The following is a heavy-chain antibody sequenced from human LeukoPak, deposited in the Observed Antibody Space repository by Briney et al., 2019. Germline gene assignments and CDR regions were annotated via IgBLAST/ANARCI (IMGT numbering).Heavy chain of an antibody. V-gene: IGHV3-48*04. CDR2: ISSSSSTI. CDR3: ARTRGQYYDILTGYDLDAFDI. J-gene: IGHJ3*02. D-gene: IGHD3-9*01. Sequence: GGSLRLSCAASGFTFSSYSMNWVRQAPGKGLEWISYISSSSSTIYYADSVKGRFTISRDNAKNSLYLQMNSLRAEDTAVYYCARTRGQYYDILTGYDLDAFDIWGQGTMVTVSS. CDR1: GFTFSSYS.